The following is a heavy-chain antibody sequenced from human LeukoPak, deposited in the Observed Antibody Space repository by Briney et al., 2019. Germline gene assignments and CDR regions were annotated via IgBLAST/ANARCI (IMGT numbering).Heavy chain of an antibody. Sequence: PGGSLRLSCAASGFTFDDYTMHWVRQAPGKGLEWVSLISWDGGSTYYADSVKGRFTISRDNSKNTLYLQMNSLRAEDTAVYYCAKEFSLPPQGDWGQGTLVTVSS. V-gene: IGHV3-43*01. CDR3: AKEFSLPPQGD. D-gene: IGHD3-16*01. J-gene: IGHJ4*02. CDR1: GFTFDDYT. CDR2: ISWDGGST.